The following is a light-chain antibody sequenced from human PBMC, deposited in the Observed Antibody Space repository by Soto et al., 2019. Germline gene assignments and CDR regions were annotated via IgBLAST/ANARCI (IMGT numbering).Light chain of an antibody. Sequence: DIQMTQSPSTLSASVGDRVTITCRASQSISSWLAWYQQKPGKAPKYLIYEASTLQSGVPSRFGGSGSGTEFTLTISSLQPDDFATYYCQEYHSYWTFGQGTKVEIK. CDR1: QSISSW. CDR3: QEYHSYWT. CDR2: EAS. J-gene: IGKJ1*01. V-gene: IGKV1-5*03.